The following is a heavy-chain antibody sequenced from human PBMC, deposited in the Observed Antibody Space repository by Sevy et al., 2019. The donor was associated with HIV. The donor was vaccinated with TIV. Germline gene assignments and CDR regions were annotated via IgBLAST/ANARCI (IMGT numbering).Heavy chain of an antibody. Sequence: GGSLRLSCAGSGFTFSSHWMHWVRQAPGKGLEWVSGISNDGSSISYADSVKGRFTISRDNAKNTLYLQMNSLRAEDTAVYYGARDGGGLGVWGQGTTVTVSS. J-gene: IGHJ6*02. CDR1: GFTFSSHW. CDR2: ISNDGSSI. D-gene: IGHD2-15*01. CDR3: ARDGGGLGV. V-gene: IGHV3-74*01.